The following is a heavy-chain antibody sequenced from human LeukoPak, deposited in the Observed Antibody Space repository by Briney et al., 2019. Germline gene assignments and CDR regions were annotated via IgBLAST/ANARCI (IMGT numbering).Heavy chain of an antibody. CDR1: GGSISSGTYY. D-gene: IGHD3-22*01. CDR2: IYASGRT. Sequence: SETLSLTCTVSGGSISSGTYYWSWIRQPAGKGLEWIGRIYASGRTNYNPSLESRVTISIDTSKNQFSLKLSSVSAADTAVYYCARAVDSSGYQYKGFDPWGQGTLVTVSS. V-gene: IGHV4-61*02. J-gene: IGHJ5*02. CDR3: ARAVDSSGYQYKGFDP.